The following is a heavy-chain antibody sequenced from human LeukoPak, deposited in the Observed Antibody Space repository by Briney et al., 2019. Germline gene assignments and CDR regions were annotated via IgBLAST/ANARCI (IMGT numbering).Heavy chain of an antibody. D-gene: IGHD1-26*01. CDR2: INHSGST. CDR3: ARDDFYSGSTFDY. V-gene: IGHV4-34*01. Sequence: SETLSLTCAVYGGSFSGYYWSWIRQPPGKGLEWIGEINHSGSTNYNPSLKSRVTISVDTSKDHFSLKLSSVTAADTAVYYCARDDFYSGSTFDYWGQGTLVTVSS. J-gene: IGHJ4*02. CDR1: GGSFSGYY.